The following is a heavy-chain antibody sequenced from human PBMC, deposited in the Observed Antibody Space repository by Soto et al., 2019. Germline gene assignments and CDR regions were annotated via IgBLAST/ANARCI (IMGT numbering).Heavy chain of an antibody. J-gene: IGHJ4*02. CDR2: ISASALNT. CDR3: AKEIDDYSDSSQNLDS. V-gene: IGHV3-23*01. D-gene: IGHD3-22*01. Sequence: GGSLRLSCAASGFTFSRYAMNWVRQAPGKGLEWVSTISASALNTYYADSVKGRFTISRDNSRNMLYMEMSSLGAEDTAVYFCAKEIDDYSDSSQNLDSWGQGNLVTRLL. CDR1: GFTFSRYA.